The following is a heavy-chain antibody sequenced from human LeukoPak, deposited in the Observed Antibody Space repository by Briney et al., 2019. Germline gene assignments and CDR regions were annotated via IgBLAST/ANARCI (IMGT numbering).Heavy chain of an antibody. CDR3: TRDTDGSLDY. J-gene: IGHJ4*02. D-gene: IGHD1-26*01. V-gene: IGHV3-7*01. Sequence: GGSLRLSCAASGSTFTNSWMAWARQAPGKGLEWVANIKQDGSTKHYADSLKGRFTISRDNPKNSLYLQMNNLRADDTAVYYCTRDTDGSLDYWGQGILVTVAS. CDR2: IKQDGSTK. CDR1: GSTFTNSW.